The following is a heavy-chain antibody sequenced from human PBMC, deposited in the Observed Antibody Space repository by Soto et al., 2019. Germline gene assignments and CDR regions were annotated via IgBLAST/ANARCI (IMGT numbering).Heavy chain of an antibody. CDR2: IYSSGST. CDR1: GGAISGYY. CDR3: ARGQRFSDWFDP. Sequence: PSETLSLTCTVTGGAISGYYLTWMRQSDGEGLEWIGRIYSSGSTNYNPSLKSRVTISLDTSMNYFSLRLSSVTAADTAVYYCARGQRFSDWFDPWGQGTLVTVSS. V-gene: IGHV4-4*07. D-gene: IGHD3-3*01. J-gene: IGHJ5*02.